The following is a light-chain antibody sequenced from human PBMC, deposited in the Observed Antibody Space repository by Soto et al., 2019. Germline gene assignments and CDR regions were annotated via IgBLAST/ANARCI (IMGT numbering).Light chain of an antibody. V-gene: IGKV1-5*03. CDR1: QSISSW. CDR2: KAS. CDR3: QQYHSHSPVT. J-gene: IGKJ1*01. Sequence: DIQMTQSPSTLSASIGDRVTITCRASQSISSWLAWYQQKPGKAPKLLIYKASSLESGVPLRFSGSGSGTEFTLTINSLQPDDFATYYCQQYHSHSPVTFGQGTKVEVK.